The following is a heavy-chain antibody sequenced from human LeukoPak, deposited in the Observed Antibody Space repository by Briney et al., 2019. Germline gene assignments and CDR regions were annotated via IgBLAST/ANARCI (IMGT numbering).Heavy chain of an antibody. D-gene: IGHD1-26*01. CDR2: IWYDGGNK. J-gene: IGHJ4*02. CDR1: GFPFSSYG. V-gene: IGHV3-33*01. Sequence: GGSLRLSCVASGFPFSSYGMHWVRQAPGRGLEWVAVIWYDGGNKYYADSMKGRFTISRDNSKSTLYLQMNSLRAEDTGVYYCARAVGPFDYWGQGTLVTVSS. CDR3: ARAVGPFDY.